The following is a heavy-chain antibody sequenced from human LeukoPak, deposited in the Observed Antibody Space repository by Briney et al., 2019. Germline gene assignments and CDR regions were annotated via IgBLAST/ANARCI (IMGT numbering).Heavy chain of an antibody. D-gene: IGHD3-10*01. J-gene: IGHJ5*02. CDR2: ISSSGSTI. CDR3: ARDLVVRGRWSWFDP. Sequence: GGSLRLSCAASGFTLSSYEMNWFRQAPGKGLEWVSYISSSGSTIYYADSVKGRFTISRDNAKNSLYLQMNSLRVEDMAVYYCARDLVVRGRWSWFDPRGQGTLVTASS. CDR1: GFTLSSYE. V-gene: IGHV3-48*03.